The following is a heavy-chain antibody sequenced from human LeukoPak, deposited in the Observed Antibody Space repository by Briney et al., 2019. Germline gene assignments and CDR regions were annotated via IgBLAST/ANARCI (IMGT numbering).Heavy chain of an antibody. V-gene: IGHV3-48*01. D-gene: IGHD3-22*01. CDR2: INHNGEMI. Sequence: GGSLRLSCAASGFTFSNYVMSWVRQAPGKGLEWVSYINHNGEMIFYPDFVKGRFTISRDNAKNSLYLQMNSLRAEDTAVYYCAKDSGVGYYTYYYDSSGYFPVFDHWGQGTLVTVSS. CDR3: AKDSGVGYYTYYYDSSGYFPVFDH. J-gene: IGHJ4*02. CDR1: GFTFSNYV.